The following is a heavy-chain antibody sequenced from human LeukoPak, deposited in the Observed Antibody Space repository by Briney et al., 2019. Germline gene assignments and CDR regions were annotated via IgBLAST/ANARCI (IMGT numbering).Heavy chain of an antibody. CDR2: ISAYNGNT. J-gene: IGHJ4*02. V-gene: IGHV1-18*01. Sequence: ASVKVSCKASGYTFTSYGISWVRQAPGQGLEWMGWISAYNGNTNYAQKLKGRVTMTTDTSTSTAYMELRSLRSDDTAVYYCARDYYYYDSSGYRGYDYWGQGTLVTVSS. CDR3: ARDYYYYDSSGYRGYDY. CDR1: GYTFTSYG. D-gene: IGHD3-22*01.